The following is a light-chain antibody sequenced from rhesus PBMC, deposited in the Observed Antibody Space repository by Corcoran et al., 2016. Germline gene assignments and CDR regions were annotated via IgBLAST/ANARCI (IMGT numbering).Light chain of an antibody. CDR3: QQYNSDPWT. CDR2: YAS. V-gene: IGKV1-37*01. J-gene: IGKJ1*01. CDR1: QGISSY. Sequence: DIQMTQSPSSLSASVGDRVTITCRASQGISSYLAWYQQKPGKAPKPLIYYASNLESGVPSRFSGSGSGTEFTLTISSLQPEDFATYYCQQYNSDPWTFGQGTKVEIK.